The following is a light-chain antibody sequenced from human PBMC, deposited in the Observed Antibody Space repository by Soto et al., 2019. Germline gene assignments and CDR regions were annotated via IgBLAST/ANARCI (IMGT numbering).Light chain of an antibody. CDR1: QSISSY. CDR3: QQSYSTPPT. Sequence: DIQMTHAPSSLSASVGDRVTITCRASQSISSYLNWYQQKPGKAPKLLIYAASSLQSGVPSRFSGSGSGTDFTLTISSLQPEDFATYYCQQSYSTPPTFGQGTRWIS. V-gene: IGKV1-39*01. J-gene: IGKJ1*01. CDR2: AAS.